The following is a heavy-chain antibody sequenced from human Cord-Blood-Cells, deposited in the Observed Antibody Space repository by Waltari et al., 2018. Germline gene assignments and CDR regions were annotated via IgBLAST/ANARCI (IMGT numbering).Heavy chain of an antibody. Sequence: QVQLVQSGAAVKKPGSSVKVSCKASGGTFSSYAISWVRQAPGQGLEWMGGIIPIFGTANYAQKFQGRVTITADKSTSTAYMELSSLRSEDTAVYYCARKNLGYSGYDFYFDYWGQGTLVTVSS. V-gene: IGHV1-69*06. CDR3: ARKNLGYSGYDFYFDY. CDR2: IIPIFGTA. CDR1: GGTFSSYA. D-gene: IGHD5-12*01. J-gene: IGHJ4*02.